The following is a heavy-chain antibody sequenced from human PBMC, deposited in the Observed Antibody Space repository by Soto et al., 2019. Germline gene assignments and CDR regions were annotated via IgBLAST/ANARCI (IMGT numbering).Heavy chain of an antibody. J-gene: IGHJ5*02. V-gene: IGHV4-59*01. CDR2: IYYSGST. CDR1: GGSISSYY. CDR3: ARGLWFGNNWFDP. Sequence: NPSETLSLTCTVSGGSISSYYWSWIRQPPGKGLEWIGYIYYSGSTNYNPSLKSRVTISVDTSKNQFSLKLSSVTAADTAVYYGARGLWFGNNWFDPWGKGTLVTVDS. D-gene: IGHD3-10*01.